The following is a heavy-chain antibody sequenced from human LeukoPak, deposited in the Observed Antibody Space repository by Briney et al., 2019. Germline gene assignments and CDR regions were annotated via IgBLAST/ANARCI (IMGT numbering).Heavy chain of an antibody. CDR2: IIPIFGTA. CDR3: AREGLDYGFDI. CDR1: GGTFCSYA. D-gene: IGHD4/OR15-4a*01. V-gene: IGHV1-69*13. Sequence: GASVKVSCKASGGTFCSYAISWVRQAPGQGLEWMGGIIPIFGTANYAQKFQGRVTITADESTSTAYMELSSLRSEDTAVYYCAREGLDYGFDIWGQGTMVTVSS. J-gene: IGHJ3*02.